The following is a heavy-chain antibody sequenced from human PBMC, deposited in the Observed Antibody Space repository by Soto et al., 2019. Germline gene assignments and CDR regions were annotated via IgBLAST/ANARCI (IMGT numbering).Heavy chain of an antibody. CDR3: ARGVTRTYCSSTSCSSYYYYGMDV. D-gene: IGHD2-2*01. Sequence: SETLSLTCAVYGGSFSGYYWSWIRQPPGKGLEWIGEINHSGSTNYNPSLKSRVTISVDTSKNQFSLKLSSVTAADTAVYYCARGVTRTYCSSTSCSSYYYYGMDVWGQGTTVTVSS. CDR2: INHSGST. V-gene: IGHV4-34*01. CDR1: GGSFSGYY. J-gene: IGHJ6*02.